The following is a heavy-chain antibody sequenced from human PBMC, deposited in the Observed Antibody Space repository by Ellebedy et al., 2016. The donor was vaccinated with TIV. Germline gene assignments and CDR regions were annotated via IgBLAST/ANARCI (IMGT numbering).Heavy chain of an antibody. J-gene: IGHJ4*02. CDR2: ISGSGGST. V-gene: IGHV3-23*01. Sequence: GGSLRLXXAASGFTFSSYAMSWVRQAPGKGLEWVSGISGSGGSTYYTDSVKGRFTISRDNSKNTLYLQMNSLRAEDTAVYYCANRYSSGWYGYWGQGTLVTVSS. CDR1: GFTFSSYA. CDR3: ANRYSSGWYGY. D-gene: IGHD6-19*01.